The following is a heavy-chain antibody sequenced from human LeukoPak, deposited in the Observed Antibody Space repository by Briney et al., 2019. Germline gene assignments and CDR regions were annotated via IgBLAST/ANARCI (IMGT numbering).Heavy chain of an antibody. CDR3: SRKPYSCTGGPCYRDAFEI. D-gene: IGHD2-8*02. J-gene: IGHJ3*02. CDR1: GYSFTSYW. CDR2: IYPGVSDA. V-gene: IGHV5-51*01. Sequence: GESLKISCKASGYSFTSYWIGWVRQMRVKGLGWRGIIYPGVSDAIYSPAFQGQVTISADSSITTAYLQWSSLRASDTAIYYCSRKPYSCTGGPCYRDAFEIWGQGTMVTVSS.